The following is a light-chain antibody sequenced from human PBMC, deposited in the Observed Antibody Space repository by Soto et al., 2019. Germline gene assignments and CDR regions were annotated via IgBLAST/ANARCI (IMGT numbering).Light chain of an antibody. Sequence: DIQMTQSPSSLSASVGDRVTITCRASQTISSYVNWDQQKPGKAPRLLIYSTSTLQRGVPSRFSGSGSGTDFTLIISSLQPEDFATYYCQQSDSAPVTFGQGTRVEF. CDR3: QQSDSAPVT. CDR1: QTISSY. J-gene: IGKJ1*01. CDR2: STS. V-gene: IGKV1-39*01.